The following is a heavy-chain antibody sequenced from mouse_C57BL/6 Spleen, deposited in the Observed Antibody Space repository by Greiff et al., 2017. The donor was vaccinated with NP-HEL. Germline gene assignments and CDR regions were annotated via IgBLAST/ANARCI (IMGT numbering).Heavy chain of an antibody. CDR1: GYTFTSSW. J-gene: IGHJ3*01. Sequence: QVQLQQPGAELVKPGASVMLSCKASGYTFTSSWMHWVKQRPGQGLEWIGMIHPNSGSTNYNEKFKSKATLTVDKSSSTAYMQLSSLTSEDSAVYYCASGGLYFWFAYWGQGTLVTVSA. D-gene: IGHD2-1*01. V-gene: IGHV1-64*01. CDR3: ASGGLYFWFAY. CDR2: IHPNSGST.